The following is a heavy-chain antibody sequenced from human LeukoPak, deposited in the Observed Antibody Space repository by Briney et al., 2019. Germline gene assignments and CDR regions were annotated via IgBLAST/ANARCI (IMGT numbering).Heavy chain of an antibody. CDR3: ARLMGERSLFDY. Sequence: GGSLRLSCAASGFAFSSSEMNWVRQAPGRGLEWISYISSSGRTTYYADSVMGRFTISRDNAKNSLYLQMNSLRAEDTAVYYCARLMGERSLFDYWGQGVLVTVSS. D-gene: IGHD1-26*01. V-gene: IGHV3-48*03. CDR2: ISSSGRTT. J-gene: IGHJ4*02. CDR1: GFAFSSSE.